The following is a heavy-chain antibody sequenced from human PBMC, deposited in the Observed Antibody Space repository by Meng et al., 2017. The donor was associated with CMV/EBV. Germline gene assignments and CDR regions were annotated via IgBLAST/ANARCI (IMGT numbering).Heavy chain of an antibody. CDR2: ISGSGVST. V-gene: IGHV3-23*01. CDR1: GFTFSRYA. D-gene: IGHD4/OR15-4a*01. J-gene: IGHJ4*02. Sequence: GGSLRLSCAASGFTFSRYAMSWVRQAPGKGLEWVSAISGSGVSTYYADSVKGRFTISRDNSKNTLYLQMNSLRAEDTAVYYCAKDPISNLPYYFDYWGQGTLVTVSS. CDR3: AKDPISNLPYYFDY.